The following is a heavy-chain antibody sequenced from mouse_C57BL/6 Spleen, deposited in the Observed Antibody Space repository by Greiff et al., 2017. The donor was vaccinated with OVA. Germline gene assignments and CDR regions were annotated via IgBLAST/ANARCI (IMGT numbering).Heavy chain of an antibody. J-gene: IGHJ1*03. D-gene: IGHD1-2*01. Sequence: QVQLQQPGAELVMPGASVKLSCKASGYTFTSYWMHWVKQRPGQGLEWIGEIDPSDSYTNYNQKFKGKSTLTVDKSSSTAYMQLSSLTSEDSAVYYGARRAITEGWYFDVWGTGTTVTVSS. CDR2: IDPSDSYT. V-gene: IGHV1-69*01. CDR3: ARRAITEGWYFDV. CDR1: GYTFTSYW.